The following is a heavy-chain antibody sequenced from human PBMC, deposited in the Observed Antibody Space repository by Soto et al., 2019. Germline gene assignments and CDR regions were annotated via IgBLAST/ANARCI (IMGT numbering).Heavy chain of an antibody. CDR2: ISHDGSNK. V-gene: IGHV3-30-3*01. CDR1: GFTFSSYA. CDR3: ARGGYCSGGSCYSYYYYGMDV. Sequence: GGSLRLSCAASGFTFSSYAMHWVRQAPGKGLERVAVISHDGSNKYYADSVKGRFTISRDNSKNTLYLQMNSLRAEDTAVYYCARGGYCSGGSCYSYYYYGMDVWGQGTTVTVSS. J-gene: IGHJ6*02. D-gene: IGHD2-15*01.